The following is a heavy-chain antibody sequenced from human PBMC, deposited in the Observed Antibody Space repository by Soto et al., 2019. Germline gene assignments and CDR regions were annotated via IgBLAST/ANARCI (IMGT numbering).Heavy chain of an antibody. D-gene: IGHD2-2*01. J-gene: IGHJ6*02. CDR2: IKQDGSEK. CDR3: ARVGRCSSTSCYPSPHYYYGMDV. V-gene: IGHV3-7*03. Sequence: GGSLRLSCAASGFTFSNYWMSWVRQAPGNGLEWVANIKQDGSEKYYVDSVKGRFTISRDNAKNSLYLQMNSLRAEDTAVYYCARVGRCSSTSCYPSPHYYYGMDVWGQGTTVTVSS. CDR1: GFTFSNYW.